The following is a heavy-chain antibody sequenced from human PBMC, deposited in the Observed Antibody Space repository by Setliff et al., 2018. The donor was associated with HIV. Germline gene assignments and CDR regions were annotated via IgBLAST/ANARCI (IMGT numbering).Heavy chain of an antibody. D-gene: IGHD1-1*01. CDR3: ARNPQPTGTPDYYYYYYMDV. J-gene: IGHJ6*03. CDR2: IYGGGTT. V-gene: IGHV3-53*05. Sequence: GGSLRLSCAASGFTVSSNYMSWVRQAPGKGLEWVSVIYGGGTTHYADSVKGRFTISRDNSKNTVYLQMNSLRSEDTAVYYCARNPQPTGTPDYYYYYYMDVWGKGTTVTVSS. CDR1: GFTVSSNY.